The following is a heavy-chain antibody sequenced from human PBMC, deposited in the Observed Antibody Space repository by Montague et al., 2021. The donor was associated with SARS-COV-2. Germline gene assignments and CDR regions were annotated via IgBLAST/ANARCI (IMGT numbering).Heavy chain of an antibody. V-gene: IGHV4-59*02. J-gene: IGHJ3*02. Sequence: SETLSLTCTVSGASVSSSYWGWIRQSPGKGLEWIGYFYSVGSTDYNPSLKSRVTISRDTSKNQFSLKVRSVTAADTAIYYCARETMTADAFDIWGRGTMVTVP. D-gene: IGHD1-14*01. CDR2: FYSVGST. CDR1: GASVSSSY. CDR3: ARETMTADAFDI.